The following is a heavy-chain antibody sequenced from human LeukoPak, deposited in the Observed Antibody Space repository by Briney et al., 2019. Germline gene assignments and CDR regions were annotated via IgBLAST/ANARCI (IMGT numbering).Heavy chain of an antibody. J-gene: IGHJ4*02. D-gene: IGHD3-22*01. Sequence: GGSLRLSCAASGFTFDDYAMHWVRQAPGKGLEWVSGISWNSGSIGYADSVKGRFTISRDNAKNSLYLQMNSLRAEDTALYYCAKDIGSPTQYDRSGYPDYWGQGTLVTVSS. V-gene: IGHV3-9*01. CDR3: AKDIGSPTQYDRSGYPDY. CDR2: ISWNSGSI. CDR1: GFTFDDYA.